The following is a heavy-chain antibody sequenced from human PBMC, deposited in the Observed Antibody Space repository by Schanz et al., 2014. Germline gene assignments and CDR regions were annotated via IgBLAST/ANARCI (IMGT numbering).Heavy chain of an antibody. D-gene: IGHD3-16*02. J-gene: IGHJ4*02. V-gene: IGHV3-64*01. Sequence: PGGSLRLSCAASGFTFSAYYMDWVRQAPGKGLEYVSSISSKGDMTFYGNSVKGRFTISRDNSKNTLYLQLGSLSAEDTAVYFCARDNRYYLFDYWGQGALVTGSS. CDR2: ISSKGDMT. CDR1: GFTFSAYY. CDR3: ARDNRYYLFDY.